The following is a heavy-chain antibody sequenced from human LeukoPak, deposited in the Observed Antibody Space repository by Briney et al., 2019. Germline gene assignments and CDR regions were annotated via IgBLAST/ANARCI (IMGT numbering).Heavy chain of an antibody. J-gene: IGHJ4*02. CDR2: INQDGNEK. Sequence: GGSLRLSCEASGFTFSSFWMNWVRQAPGKGLEWVASINQDGNEKTYVDSVKGRFTISRDSATNSLFLQMNRLRAEDTAVYFCARDATPPGLIFDSWGQGTLVSVSS. CDR1: GFTFSSFW. D-gene: IGHD1-14*01. V-gene: IGHV3-7*05. CDR3: ARDATPPGLIFDS.